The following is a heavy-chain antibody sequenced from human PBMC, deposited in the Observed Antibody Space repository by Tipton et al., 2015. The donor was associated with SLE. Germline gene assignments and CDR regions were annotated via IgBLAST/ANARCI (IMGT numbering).Heavy chain of an antibody. Sequence: LRLSCTVSGGSISSGGYYWSWIRQHPGKGLEWIGYIYYSGSTYYNPSLKSRVTISVDTSKNQFSLKLSSVTAADTAVYYCARHEGDFWSGYYESWFDPWGQGTLVTVSS. V-gene: IGHV4-31*02. CDR3: ARHEGDFWSGYYESWFDP. CDR2: IYYSGST. CDR1: GGSISSGGYY. D-gene: IGHD3-3*01. J-gene: IGHJ5*02.